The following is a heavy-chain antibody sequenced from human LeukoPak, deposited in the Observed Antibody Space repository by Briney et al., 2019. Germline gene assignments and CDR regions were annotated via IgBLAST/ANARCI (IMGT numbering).Heavy chain of an antibody. J-gene: IGHJ5*02. CDR1: GFTFSNYW. V-gene: IGHV3-74*01. CDR2: INSDGSST. CDR3: ARGGDGYNPNSNWFDP. D-gene: IGHD5-24*01. Sequence: PGGSLRLSCAASGFTFSNYWMHWVRQAPGKGLVWVSRINSDGSSTNYADSVKGRFTISRDNAKNTLYLQMNSLRVEDTAVYYCARGGDGYNPNSNWFDPWGQGTLVTVSS.